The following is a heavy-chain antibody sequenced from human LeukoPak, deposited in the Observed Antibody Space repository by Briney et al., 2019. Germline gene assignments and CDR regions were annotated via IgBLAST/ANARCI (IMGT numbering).Heavy chain of an antibody. Sequence: PGGSLRLSCAASGFTVSSNYMSWVRQAPGKGLEWVSVIYSGGSTYYADSVKGRFTISRDNSKNTLYLQTNSLRAEDTAVYYCAREPVAGHNTDYWGQGTLVTVSS. CDR1: GFTVSSNY. V-gene: IGHV3-66*01. CDR3: AREPVAGHNTDY. CDR2: IYSGGST. D-gene: IGHD6-19*01. J-gene: IGHJ4*02.